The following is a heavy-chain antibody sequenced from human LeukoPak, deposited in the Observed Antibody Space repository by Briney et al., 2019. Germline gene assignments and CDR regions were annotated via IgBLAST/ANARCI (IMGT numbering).Heavy chain of an antibody. D-gene: IGHD2-15*01. CDR3: ARPDCSGGSCYSGY. Sequence: ASLQVSCKASGYTFTGYYMHWVRQAPGQGLEWMGWINPNSGGTNYAQKFQGRVTMTRDTSISTAYMELSRLRSDDTAAYYCARPDCSGGSCYSGYWGQGTLVTVSS. J-gene: IGHJ4*02. CDR1: GYTFTGYY. CDR2: INPNSGGT. V-gene: IGHV1-2*02.